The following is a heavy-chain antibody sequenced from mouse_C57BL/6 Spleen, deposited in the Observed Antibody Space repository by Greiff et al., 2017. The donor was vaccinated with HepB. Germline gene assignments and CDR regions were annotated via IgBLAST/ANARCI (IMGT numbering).Heavy chain of an antibody. J-gene: IGHJ2*01. CDR3: AISIYYYGSSY. V-gene: IGHV1-74*01. CDR1: GYTFTSYW. Sequence: VQLQQPGAELVKPGASVKVSCKASGYTFTSYWMHWVKQRPGQGLEWIGRIHPSDSDTNYNQKFKGKATLIVDKSSSTAYMQLSSLTSEDSAVYYCAISIYYYGSSYWGQGTTLTVSS. D-gene: IGHD1-1*01. CDR2: IHPSDSDT.